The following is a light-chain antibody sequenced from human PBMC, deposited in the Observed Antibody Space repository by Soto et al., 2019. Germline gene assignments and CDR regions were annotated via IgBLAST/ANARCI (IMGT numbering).Light chain of an antibody. CDR2: DVS. Sequence: QSALTQPASVSGSPGQSITISCTGTSSDVGGYKYVSWYQQHPGKAPKLMIYDVSNRPSGVSNRFSGSKSGNAAFLTISGLQAEDEADYYCSSYTTSSTVFGGGTKLTVL. CDR1: SSDVGGYKY. V-gene: IGLV2-14*01. CDR3: SSYTTSSTV. J-gene: IGLJ2*01.